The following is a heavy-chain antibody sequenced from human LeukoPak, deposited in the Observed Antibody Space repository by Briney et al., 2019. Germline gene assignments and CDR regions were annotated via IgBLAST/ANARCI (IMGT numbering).Heavy chain of an antibody. CDR3: ARGSMVRRPFDY. D-gene: IGHD3-10*01. V-gene: IGHV3-7*01. J-gene: IGHJ4*02. CDR1: GFTFSSYG. CDR2: IKQDGSEK. Sequence: PGGSLRLSCAASGFTFSSYGMHWVRQAPGKGLEWVANIKQDGSEKYYVDSVKGRFTISRDNAKNSLYLQMNSLRAEDTAVYYCARGSMVRRPFDYWGQGTLVTVSS.